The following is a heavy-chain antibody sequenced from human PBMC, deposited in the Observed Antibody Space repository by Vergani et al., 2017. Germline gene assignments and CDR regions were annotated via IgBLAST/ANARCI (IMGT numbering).Heavy chain of an antibody. CDR2: IWSKPYGGTT. CDR3: TRDSLGDSCAYFDY. Sequence: EVHLVESGGGLVQPGRSLRLSCSGSGFTLGDYAMTWVRQAPGKGLEWVAFIWSKPYGGTTEYAASVKGRFTISRDDSKSIAYLQMSSLKAEDTAVYYCTRDSLGDSCAYFDYWGRGTLVTVSP. J-gene: IGHJ4*02. V-gene: IGHV3-49*04. CDR1: GFTLGDYA. D-gene: IGHD2-21*01.